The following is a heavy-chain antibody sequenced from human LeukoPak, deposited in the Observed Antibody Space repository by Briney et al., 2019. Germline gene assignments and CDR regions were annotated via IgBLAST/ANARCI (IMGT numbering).Heavy chain of an antibody. J-gene: IGHJ2*01. CDR3: AKVGIRISLIVVVFTTADDWYFDL. V-gene: IGHV3-23*01. D-gene: IGHD3-22*01. CDR1: GFTFSNYV. Sequence: GGSLRLSCTGSGFTFSNYVMSWVRQAPGKRLEWVSGISDSGDDTDYADSVKGRFTISRDNSKNTLFLQMNILRAEDTAVYYCAKVGIRISLIVVVFTTADDWYFDLWGRGTLVTVSS. CDR2: ISDSGDDT.